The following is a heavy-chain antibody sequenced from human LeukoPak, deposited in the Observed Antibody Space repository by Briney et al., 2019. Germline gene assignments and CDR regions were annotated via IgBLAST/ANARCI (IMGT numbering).Heavy chain of an antibody. CDR1: GFTFSSYA. CDR2: ISYDGSNK. CDR3: ARESGQLPPLGMDV. D-gene: IGHD2-2*01. V-gene: IGHV3-30-3*01. Sequence: QAGGSLRLSCAASGFTFSSYAMHWVRQAPGKGLEWVAVISYDGSNKYYADSVKGRFTISRDNSKNTQYLQMNSLRAEDTAVYYCARESGQLPPLGMDVWGQGTTVTVSS. J-gene: IGHJ6*02.